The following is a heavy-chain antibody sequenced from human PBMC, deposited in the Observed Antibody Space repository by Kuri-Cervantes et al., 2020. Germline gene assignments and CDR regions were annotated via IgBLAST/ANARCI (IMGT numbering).Heavy chain of an antibody. J-gene: IGHJ4*02. CDR3: AKGYDYGDYLQPFYFDY. Sequence: GGSLRLSCAASGFTFSSYWMSWVRQAPGKGLEWVANIKQDGSEKYYVDSVRGRFTISRDNAKNALYLQMNSLRAEDTAVYYCAKGYDYGDYLQPFYFDYWGQGTLVTVSS. V-gene: IGHV3-7*01. D-gene: IGHD4-17*01. CDR2: IKQDGSEK. CDR1: GFTFSSYW.